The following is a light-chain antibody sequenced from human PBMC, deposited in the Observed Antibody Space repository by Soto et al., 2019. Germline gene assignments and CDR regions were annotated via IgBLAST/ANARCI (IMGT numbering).Light chain of an antibody. CDR2: DAS. CDR3: QQRSNWPPP. V-gene: IGKV3-11*01. CDR1: QSVSSY. Sequence: EIVLTQSPAPLSLSPGARAPLSCRASQSVSSYLAWYQQKPGQAPRLLIYDASNRATGIPARFSGSGSGTDFTLTISSLEPEDFAVYYCQQRSNWPPPFGGGTKVEIK. J-gene: IGKJ4*01.